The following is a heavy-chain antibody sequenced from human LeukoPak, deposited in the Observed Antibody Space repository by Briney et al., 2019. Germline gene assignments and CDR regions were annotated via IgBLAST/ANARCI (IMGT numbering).Heavy chain of an antibody. D-gene: IGHD6-19*01. CDR1: GGSISSSSYY. J-gene: IGHJ3*02. CDR2: IYYSGST. CDR3: AGQDGSGWRTADAFDI. Sequence: PSETLSLTCTLSGGSISSSSYYWGWLRQSPGKGLEWIGSIYYSGSTYYNLSLKTRVTISVDTSKNQFSLKLSSVTAADTAVYYCAGQDGSGWRTADAFDIWGQGTMVTVSS. V-gene: IGHV4-39*01.